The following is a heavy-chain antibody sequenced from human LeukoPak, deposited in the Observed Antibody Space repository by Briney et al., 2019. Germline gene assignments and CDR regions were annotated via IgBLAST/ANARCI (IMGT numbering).Heavy chain of an antibody. CDR1: GATFSSYA. V-gene: IGHV1-18*01. CDR2: ISAYNGKT. J-gene: IGHJ4*01. Sequence: GSSVKVSCKGSGATFSSYAITLGRQPPGQGLEWMGWISAYNGKTNYAQKFQGRGTLSTDTSTSTAYMELRSQRREHTDIYYRTRHQGVEVVTMFDYWGHANLLTISP. D-gene: IGHD5-24*01. CDR3: TRHQGVEVVTMFDY.